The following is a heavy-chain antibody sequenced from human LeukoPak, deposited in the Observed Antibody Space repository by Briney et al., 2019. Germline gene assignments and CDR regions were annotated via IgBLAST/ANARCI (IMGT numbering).Heavy chain of an antibody. CDR2: ISAYNGNT. V-gene: IGHV1-18*01. Sequence: ASVKVSCKASGYTFTSYGISWVRQAPGQGLEWMGWISAYNGNTNYAQKLQGRVTMTTDTSTSTVYMELSSLRSEDTAVYYCARDPVAGWNYFDYWGQGTLVTVSS. CDR3: ARDPVAGWNYFDY. J-gene: IGHJ4*02. CDR1: GYTFTSYG. D-gene: IGHD6-19*01.